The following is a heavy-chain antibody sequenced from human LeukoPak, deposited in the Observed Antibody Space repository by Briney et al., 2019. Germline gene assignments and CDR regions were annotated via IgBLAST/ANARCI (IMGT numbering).Heavy chain of an antibody. Sequence: PSETLSLTCTVSGGSISSYYWSWIRQPPGKGLEWIGYIYYSGSTNYNPSLKSRVTISVDTSKNQFSLKLSSVTAADTAVYYCASLRWPHYYFDYWGQGTLVTVSS. V-gene: IGHV4-59*01. CDR2: IYYSGST. CDR3: ASLRWPHYYFDY. CDR1: GGSISSYY. J-gene: IGHJ4*02. D-gene: IGHD2-15*01.